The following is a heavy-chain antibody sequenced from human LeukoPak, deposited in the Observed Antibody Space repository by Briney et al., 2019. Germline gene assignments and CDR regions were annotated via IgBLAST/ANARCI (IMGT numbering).Heavy chain of an antibody. D-gene: IGHD6-13*01. CDR2: IYYSGST. J-gene: IGHJ4*02. CDR1: GGSISSGDYY. V-gene: IGHV4-30-4*08. Sequence: PQTLSLTGTVSGGSISSGDYYWSWIRQPPGKGLEWIGYIYYSGSTYYNPSLKSRVTISVDTSKNQFSLKLSSVAAADTAVYYCARATVGIAAAGMLRGFYFDYWGQGTLVTVSS. CDR3: ARATVGIAAAGMLRGFYFDY.